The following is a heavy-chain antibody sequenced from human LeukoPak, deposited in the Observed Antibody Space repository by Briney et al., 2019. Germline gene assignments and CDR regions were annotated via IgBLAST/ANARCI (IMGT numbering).Heavy chain of an antibody. Sequence: SVKVSCKASGGTFSSYAISWVRQAPGQGLEWMGGIIPIFGTANYAQKFQGRVTITADESTSTAYMELTSLRSEDTAVYYCARAPGSFGSGSFQTLYYYYYMDVWGKGTTVTVSS. CDR1: GGTFSSYA. CDR3: ARAPGSFGSGSFQTLYYYYYMDV. D-gene: IGHD3-10*01. CDR2: IIPIFGTA. J-gene: IGHJ6*03. V-gene: IGHV1-69*13.